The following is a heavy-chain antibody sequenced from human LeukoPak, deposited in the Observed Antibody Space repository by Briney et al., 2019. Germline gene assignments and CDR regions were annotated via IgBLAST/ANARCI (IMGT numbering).Heavy chain of an antibody. D-gene: IGHD5-18*01. Sequence: SVKVSCKASGGTFSSYAISWVRQAPGQGLEWMGRIIPILGIANYAQKFQGRVTITADKSTSTAYMELSSLRSEDTAVYYCARGSAMVTTYRGGNWFDPWGQGTLVTVSS. V-gene: IGHV1-69*04. J-gene: IGHJ5*02. CDR1: GGTFSSYA. CDR3: ARGSAMVTTYRGGNWFDP. CDR2: IIPILGIA.